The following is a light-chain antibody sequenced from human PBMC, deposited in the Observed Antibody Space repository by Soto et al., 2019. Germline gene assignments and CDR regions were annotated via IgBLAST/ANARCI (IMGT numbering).Light chain of an antibody. CDR1: QSIGSY. CDR3: QQYGSSGT. V-gene: IGKV3-20*01. CDR2: GAS. J-gene: IGKJ1*01. Sequence: EIVLTQPQATLSLSLGERATLSCRASQSIGSYLAWYQNKPGQPPRLLIYGASNRATGIPDRLSGSGSGTDFTLTISRLEPEDFAVYYCQQYGSSGTFGQGTKVDIK.